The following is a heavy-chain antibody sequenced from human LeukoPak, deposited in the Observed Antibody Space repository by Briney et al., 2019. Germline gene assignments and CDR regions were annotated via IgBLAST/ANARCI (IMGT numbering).Heavy chain of an antibody. CDR2: IHYSGST. D-gene: IGHD2-15*01. CDR3: ARVRCSGGSCPHYYYYYYMDV. J-gene: IGHJ6*03. V-gene: IGHV4-39*07. CDR1: GGSISSSSYY. Sequence: SETLSLTCTVSGGSISSSSYYWAWIRQPPGKGLEWLGSIHYSGSTYYNPSLQSRVTISIDTSKNQFSLKLRFVTAADTAVYSCARVRCSGGSCPHYYYYYYMDVWGKGTTVTVSS.